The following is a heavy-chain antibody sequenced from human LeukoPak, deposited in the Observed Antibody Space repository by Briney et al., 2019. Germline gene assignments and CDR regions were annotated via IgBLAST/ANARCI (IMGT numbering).Heavy chain of an antibody. CDR2: ISTSGTT. D-gene: IGHD2-15*01. CDR3: ATFKCSPGGTWYADDF. J-gene: IGHJ4*02. Sequence: SQTLSLTCTVSGGSISSGGYYWSWIRQPAGKGLEWIGRISTSGTTRYTASLQGRLTMSLDAPKNQFTLQLSSVTAADTAVYYCATFKCSPGGTWYADDFWGQGTLVIVSS. V-gene: IGHV4-61*02. CDR1: GGSISSGGYY.